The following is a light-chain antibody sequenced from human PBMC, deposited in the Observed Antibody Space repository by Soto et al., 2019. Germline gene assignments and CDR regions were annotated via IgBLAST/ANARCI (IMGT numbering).Light chain of an antibody. CDR2: DAS. J-gene: IGKJ2*01. CDR3: QVRTDWPPFKYT. Sequence: EIVLTQSPATVSLSPGDRATLSCRASQSLGNSLAWYQQKPGQTPRLLIYDASTRASGIPARFSGSGSGKDFTLTISRLEPEDFAVYYCQVRTDWPPFKYTFGQGTKLEVK. V-gene: IGKV3-11*01. CDR1: QSLGNS.